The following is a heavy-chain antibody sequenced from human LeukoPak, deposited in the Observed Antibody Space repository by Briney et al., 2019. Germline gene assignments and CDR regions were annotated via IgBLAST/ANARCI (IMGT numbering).Heavy chain of an antibody. CDR3: ARADGLPHDAFDI. J-gene: IGHJ3*02. CDR2: INPNSGGT. Sequence: ASVKVSCKASGYTFTSYGISWVRQAPGQGLEWMGWINPNSGGTNYAQKFQGRVTMTRDTSISTAYMELSRLRSDDTAVYYCARADGLPHDAFDIWGQGTMVTVSS. V-gene: IGHV1-2*02. D-gene: IGHD5-24*01. CDR1: GYTFTSYG.